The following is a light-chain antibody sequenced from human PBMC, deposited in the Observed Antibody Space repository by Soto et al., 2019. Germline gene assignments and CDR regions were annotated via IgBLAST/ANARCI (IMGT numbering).Light chain of an antibody. J-gene: IGKJ4*01. V-gene: IGKV1-5*01. Sequence: DIQKTQSPSTPSASVGDRVTITCPASRSISNWLAWYQQRPGKAPKLLIYDASNLESGVPSRFSGSGSGTEFTLTISSLQPDDFGNYSCQHYTSYPLTSRGGTNVDI. CDR1: RSISNW. CDR2: DAS. CDR3: QHYTSYPLT.